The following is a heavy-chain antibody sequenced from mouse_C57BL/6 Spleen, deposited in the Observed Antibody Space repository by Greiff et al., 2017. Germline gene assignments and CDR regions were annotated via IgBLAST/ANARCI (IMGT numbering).Heavy chain of an antibody. V-gene: IGHV1-26*01. CDR3: SRSAYGSFLYYAMDY. D-gene: IGHD1-1*02. CDR1: GYTFTDYY. CDR2: INPNNGGT. Sequence: EVQLQQSGPELVKPGASVKISCKASGYTFTDYYMNWVMQSHGKSLEWIGHINPNNGGTCYNQKFKGKATLTVDKSSSTAYMELRRLTSEDSAVXYCSRSAYGSFLYYAMDYWGQGTSVTVSS. J-gene: IGHJ4*01.